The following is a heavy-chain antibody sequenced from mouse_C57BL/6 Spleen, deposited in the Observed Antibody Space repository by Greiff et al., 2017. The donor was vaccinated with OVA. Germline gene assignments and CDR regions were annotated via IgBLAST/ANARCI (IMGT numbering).Heavy chain of an antibody. J-gene: IGHJ4*01. CDR1: GYSFTGYY. CDR3: ARSRVYDYDGGGYAMDY. CDR2: INPSTGGT. V-gene: IGHV1-42*01. D-gene: IGHD2-4*01. Sequence: EVHLVESGPELVKPGASVKISCKASGYSFTGYYMNWVKQSPEKSLEWIGEINPSTGGTTYNQKFKAKATLTVDKSSSTAYMQLKSLTSEDSAVYYCARSRVYDYDGGGYAMDYWGQGTSVTVSS.